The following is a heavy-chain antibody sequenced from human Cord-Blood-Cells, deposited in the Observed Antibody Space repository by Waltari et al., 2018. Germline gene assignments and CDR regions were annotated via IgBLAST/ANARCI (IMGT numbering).Heavy chain of an antibody. CDR1: GGSFSGSY. V-gene: IGHV4-34*01. Sequence: QVQLQRCGAGLLKPSETLSLPCAVYGGSFSGSYWSWMRQPPGKGLEWIGEINHSGSTNYNPSLKSRVTISVDTAKNQFSLKLSSVTAADTAVYYCAREGGLAAAGTDYWGQGTLVTVSS. CDR2: INHSGST. CDR3: AREGGLAAAGTDY. J-gene: IGHJ4*02. D-gene: IGHD6-13*01.